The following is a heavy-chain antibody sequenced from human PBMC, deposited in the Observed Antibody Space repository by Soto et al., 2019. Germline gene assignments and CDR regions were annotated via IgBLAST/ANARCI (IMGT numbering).Heavy chain of an antibody. CDR1: GGSISSYY. Sequence: SETLSLTCTVSGGSISSYYWSWIRQPPGKGLEWIGYIYYSGSTNYNPSLKSRVTISVDTSKNQFSLKLSSVTAADTAVYYCARADSGYDFGYWGQGTLVTVSS. D-gene: IGHD5-12*01. V-gene: IGHV4-59*01. CDR3: ARADSGYDFGY. J-gene: IGHJ4*02. CDR2: IYYSGST.